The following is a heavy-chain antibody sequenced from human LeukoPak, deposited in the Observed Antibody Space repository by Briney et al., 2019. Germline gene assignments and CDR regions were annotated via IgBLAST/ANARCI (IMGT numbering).Heavy chain of an antibody. V-gene: IGHV3-23*01. CDR1: GFSFSSYA. D-gene: IGHD3-10*01. CDR3: ASGALVGVIIAFDI. J-gene: IGHJ3*02. CDR2: ISGSGGST. Sequence: GGSLRLSCAASGFSFSSYAMSWVRQAPGKGLEWVSGISGSGGSTYYADSVKGRFTISRDNAKNSLYLQMNSLRAEDTAVYYCASGALVGVIIAFDIWGQGTMVTVSS.